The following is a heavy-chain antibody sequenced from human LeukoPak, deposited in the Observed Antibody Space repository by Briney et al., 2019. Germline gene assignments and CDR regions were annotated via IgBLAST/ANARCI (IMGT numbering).Heavy chain of an antibody. V-gene: IGHV4-4*07. CDR3: ATEPHC. Sequence: SETLSLTCTVSGGSISGYYYYWIRQPAGKGLEWIGRIYTSGSTNYSPSLKSRVTMSVDTSKNQFSLKLSSVTAADTAVYYCATEPHCWGQGTLVTVSS. J-gene: IGHJ4*02. D-gene: IGHD1-14*01. CDR1: GGSISGYY. CDR2: IYTSGST.